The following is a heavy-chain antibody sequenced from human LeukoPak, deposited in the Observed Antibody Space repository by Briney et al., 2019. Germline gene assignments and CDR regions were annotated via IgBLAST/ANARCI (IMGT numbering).Heavy chain of an antibody. CDR1: GYTFTSYY. CDR2: VLPVLGLS. Sequence: GASVKVSCKASGYTFTSYYMHWVRQAPGQGLEWMGRVLPVLGLSKTAQNFQGRVTITADKSTTTAYMELSSLRSEDTAVYYCARGSYYGSGSATDAFDIWGQGTKVTVS. D-gene: IGHD3-10*01. V-gene: IGHV1-46*01. J-gene: IGHJ3*02. CDR3: ARGSYYGSGSATDAFDI.